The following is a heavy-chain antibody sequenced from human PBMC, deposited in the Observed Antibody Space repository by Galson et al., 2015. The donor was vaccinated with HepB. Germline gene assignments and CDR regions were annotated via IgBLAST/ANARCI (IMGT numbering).Heavy chain of an antibody. CDR2: FDPEDGET. J-gene: IGHJ6*03. D-gene: IGHD2-2*01. Sequence: SVKVSCKASGYTFTSYAMHWVRQAPGKGLEWMGGFDPEDGETIYAQKFQGRVTMTEDTSTDTAYTELSSLRSEDTAVYYCARWRCSSTSCQYYYYYYMDVWGKGTTVTVSS. CDR1: GYTFTSYA. CDR3: ARWRCSSTSCQYYYYYYMDV. V-gene: IGHV1-24*01.